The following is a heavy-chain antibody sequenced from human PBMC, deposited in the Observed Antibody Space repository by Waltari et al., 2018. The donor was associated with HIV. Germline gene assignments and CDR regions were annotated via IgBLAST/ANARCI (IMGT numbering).Heavy chain of an antibody. CDR2: IYYSGST. CDR3: ARVNVWRVYGMDV. V-gene: IGHV4-39*07. J-gene: IGHJ6*02. CDR1: GGSISSSSYY. D-gene: IGHD6-19*01. Sequence: VKPSETLSLTCTVSGGSISSSSYYWGWIRQPPGKGLEWIGSIYYSGSTYYNPSLKSRVTISVDTSKNQFSLKLSSVTAADTAVYYCARVNVWRVYGMDVWGQGTTVTVSS.